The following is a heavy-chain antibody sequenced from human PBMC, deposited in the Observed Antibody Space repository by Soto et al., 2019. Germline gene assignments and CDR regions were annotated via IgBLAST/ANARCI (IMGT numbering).Heavy chain of an antibody. D-gene: IGHD4-17*01. J-gene: IGHJ4*02. CDR2: IYYSGST. CDR3: ASQEGGLYGDYVVHY. Sequence: SETLSLTCTVSGGSISSYYWSWIRQPPGKGLEWIGYIYYSGSTNYNPSLKSRVTISVDTSKNQFSLKLSSVTAADTAVYYCASQEGGLYGDYVVHYWGQGTLVTVSS. CDR1: GGSISSYY. V-gene: IGHV4-59*08.